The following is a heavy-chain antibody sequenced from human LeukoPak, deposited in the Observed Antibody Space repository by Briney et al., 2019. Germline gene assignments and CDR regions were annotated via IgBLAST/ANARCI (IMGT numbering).Heavy chain of an antibody. V-gene: IGHV3-23*01. CDR1: GFTFSDYY. CDR3: AKVGGTIPPLMGYYMDV. CDR2: ISGSGGST. Sequence: PGGSLRLSCAASGFTFSDYYMSWIRQAPGKGLEWVSAISGSGGSTYYADSVKGRFTISRDNSKNTLYLQMNSLRAEDTAVYYCAKVGGTIPPLMGYYMDVWGKGTTVTVSS. J-gene: IGHJ6*03. D-gene: IGHD1-26*01.